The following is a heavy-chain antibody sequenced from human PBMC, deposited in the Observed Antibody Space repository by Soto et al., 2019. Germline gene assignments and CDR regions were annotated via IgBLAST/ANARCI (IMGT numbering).Heavy chain of an antibody. J-gene: IGHJ5*02. CDR2: INHSGST. CDR3: ARAGYYNSWLDP. D-gene: IGHD3-9*01. CDR1: GGSFSGYY. V-gene: IGHV4-34*01. Sequence: SETLSLTCAVYGGSFSGYYWSWIRQPPGKGLEWIGEINHSGSTNYNPSLKSRVTISVDTSKTQFSLKLSSVTAADTAVYYCARAGYYNSWLDPWGQGTLVTVSS.